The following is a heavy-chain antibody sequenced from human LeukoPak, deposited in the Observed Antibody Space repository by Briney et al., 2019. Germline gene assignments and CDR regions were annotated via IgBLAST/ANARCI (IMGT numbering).Heavy chain of an antibody. Sequence: GASVKVSCKASGYTFTAYYMHWVRQAPGQGPEWMGRINPSSGDTNYALKFQGRVTMTRDTSIRTAYMEVSRLRSDDTAVYYCASRLYSTSWYWGQGTLVTVSS. CDR3: ASRLYSTSWY. V-gene: IGHV1-2*06. CDR2: INPSSGDT. D-gene: IGHD2-2*01. J-gene: IGHJ4*02. CDR1: GYTFTAYY.